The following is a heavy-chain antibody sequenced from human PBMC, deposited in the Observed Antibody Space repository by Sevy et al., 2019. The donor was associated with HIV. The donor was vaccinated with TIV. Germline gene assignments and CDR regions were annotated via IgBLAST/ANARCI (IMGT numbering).Heavy chain of an antibody. V-gene: IGHV3-23*01. CDR2: ISGSGGST. D-gene: IGHD3-22*01. J-gene: IGHJ3*02. Sequence: GGSLRLSCATSGFAFSSYAMSWVRQAPGKGLQWVSAISGSGGSTYYADSVKGRFTISRDNSKKTLYLQMNSLGAEDTAVYYCASLGYYFDGAFDIWGQGTMVTVSS. CDR1: GFAFSSYA. CDR3: ASLGYYFDGAFDI.